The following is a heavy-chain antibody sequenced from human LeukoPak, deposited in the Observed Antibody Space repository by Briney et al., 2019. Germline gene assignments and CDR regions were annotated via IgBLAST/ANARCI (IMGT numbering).Heavy chain of an antibody. D-gene: IGHD2-2*01. CDR3: ARDPDCSSTSCYLGRWYYYYYMDV. CDR2: IKQDGSEK. CDR1: VFTFSTYW. J-gene: IGHJ6*03. Sequence: PGGSLRLSCAASVFTFSTYWMSWVRQAPGKGLEWVSNIKQDGSEKYYVDSVKGRFTISRDNAKNSLYLQMNSLRAEDTAVYYCARDPDCSSTSCYLGRWYYYYYMDVWGKGTTVTVSS. V-gene: IGHV3-7*01.